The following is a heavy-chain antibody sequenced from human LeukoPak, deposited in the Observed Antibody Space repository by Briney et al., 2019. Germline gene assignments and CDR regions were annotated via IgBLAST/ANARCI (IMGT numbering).Heavy chain of an antibody. Sequence: GGSLRLSCAASGFTFSSYAMCWVRQAPGKGLEWVSAISGSGGSTYYADSVKGRFTISRDNSKNTLYLQMNSLRAEDTAVYYCAKDDFGVVIPTGYYGMDVWGQGTTVTVSS. J-gene: IGHJ6*02. CDR3: AKDDFGVVIPTGYYGMDV. CDR1: GFTFSSYA. V-gene: IGHV3-23*01. D-gene: IGHD3-3*01. CDR2: ISGSGGST.